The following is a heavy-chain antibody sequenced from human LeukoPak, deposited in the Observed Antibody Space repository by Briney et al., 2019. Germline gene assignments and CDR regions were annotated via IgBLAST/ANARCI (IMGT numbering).Heavy chain of an antibody. CDR1: GYTFTGYY. D-gene: IGHD1-26*01. CDR3: ASARATSSVRDAFDI. CDR2: INPSGGST. J-gene: IGHJ3*02. Sequence: ASVKVSCKASGYTFTGYYMHWVRQAPGQGLEWMGIINPSGGSTSYAQKFQGRVTMTRDMSTSTVYMELSSLRSEDTAVYYCASARATSSVRDAFDIWGQGTMVTVSS. V-gene: IGHV1-46*01.